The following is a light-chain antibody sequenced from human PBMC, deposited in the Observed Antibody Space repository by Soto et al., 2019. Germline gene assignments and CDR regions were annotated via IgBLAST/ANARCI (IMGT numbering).Light chain of an antibody. J-gene: IGLJ2*01. V-gene: IGLV1-40*01. CDR3: QYYVTFLRAVV. CDR1: GSNIGTYE. CDR2: HNV. Sequence: QSVLTPPPSLSGAPGQTVTISCTGSGSNIGTYEVHWYQQLPGVAPKLLIQHNVNRPSGVPDRSAGSKSGTSASLAITGLEAEDDADYSCQYYVTFLRAVVFGGGTKLNVL.